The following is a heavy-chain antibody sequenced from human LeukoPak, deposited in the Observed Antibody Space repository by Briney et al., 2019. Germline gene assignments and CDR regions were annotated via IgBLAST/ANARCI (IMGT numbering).Heavy chain of an antibody. V-gene: IGHV3-11*01. CDR2: ISTSGTSI. CDR3: ARVFSAAGYYYHGMDV. J-gene: IGHJ6*02. CDR1: GVIFSDYY. Sequence: GGSLRLSCAASGVIFSDYYTGWVRQAPGEGLEWRSYISTSGTSIHYADSVKGRFTISRDNAKNALYLQINSLRVEDTAVYYCARVFSAAGYYYHGMDVWGQGATV. D-gene: IGHD6-13*01.